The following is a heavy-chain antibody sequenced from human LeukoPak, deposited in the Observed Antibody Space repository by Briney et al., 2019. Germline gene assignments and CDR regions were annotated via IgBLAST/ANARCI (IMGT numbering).Heavy chain of an antibody. CDR3: TTDLGLTMIRGVIVY. CDR2: IKSKGDGETI. Sequence: GGSRRLSCAAPGFTFTNAWMSWVRQAPGKGLEWVGRIKSKGDGETIDNAAPVKGRFTMSRDDSNATLYLQMNSLKAEDTAVYYCTTDLGLTMIRGVIVYWGQGALVTVSS. J-gene: IGHJ4*02. D-gene: IGHD3-10*01. CDR1: GFTFTNAW. V-gene: IGHV3-15*01.